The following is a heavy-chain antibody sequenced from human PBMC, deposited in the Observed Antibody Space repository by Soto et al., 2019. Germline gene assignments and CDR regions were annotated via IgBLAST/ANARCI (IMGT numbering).Heavy chain of an antibody. CDR2: ISGSGSST. J-gene: IGHJ1*01. CDR3: AKDLYSSSWGYFQH. D-gene: IGHD6-13*01. CDR1: GFTFSSYA. Sequence: LRLSCAASGFTFSSYAMSWVRQAPGKGLEWVSAISGSGSSTYYADSVKGRFTISRDNSKNTLYLQMNSLRAEDTAVYYCAKDLYSSSWGYFQHWRQGTLVTVSS. V-gene: IGHV3-23*01.